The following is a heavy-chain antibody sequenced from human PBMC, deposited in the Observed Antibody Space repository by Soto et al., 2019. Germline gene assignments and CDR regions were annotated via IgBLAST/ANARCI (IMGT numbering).Heavy chain of an antibody. Sequence: EVQLVESGGGLVKPGGSLRLSCAASGYTFSSYSMNWVRQAPGKGLECVSSISSSSSYRYYADSGKGRFTISRDNAKNSLYLQMNSLRAEDTAVYYCARAPYYYDSRGYWAYWGQGTLVTVSS. CDR1: GYTFSSYS. D-gene: IGHD3-22*01. CDR3: ARAPYYYDSRGYWAY. CDR2: ISSSSSYR. J-gene: IGHJ4*02. V-gene: IGHV3-21*01.